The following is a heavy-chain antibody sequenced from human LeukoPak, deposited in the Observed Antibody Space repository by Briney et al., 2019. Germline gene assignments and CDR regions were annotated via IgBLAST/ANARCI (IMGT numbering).Heavy chain of an antibody. D-gene: IGHD1-26*01. J-gene: IGHJ4*02. CDR3: ARPTVGATRGLDY. CDR1: GGSFSGYY. CDR2: IYYSGTT. V-gene: IGHV4-34*01. Sequence: SETLSLTCAVYGGSFSGYYWSWIRQPPGKGLEWIGSIYYSGTTYYNPSLKSRVTISVDTSKSQFSLKLSSVTAADTAIYYCARPTVGATRGLDYWGQGILVTVSS.